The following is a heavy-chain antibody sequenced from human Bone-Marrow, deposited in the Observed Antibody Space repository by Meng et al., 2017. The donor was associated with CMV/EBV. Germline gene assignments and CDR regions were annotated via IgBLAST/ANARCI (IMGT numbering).Heavy chain of an antibody. CDR3: ARDGEVRFLEWLTTIRGMDV. CDR2: ISSSSSYI. V-gene: IGHV3-21*01. CDR1: GFTFSSYS. J-gene: IGHJ6*02. Sequence: GGSLRLSCAASGFTFSSYSMNWVRQAPGKGLEWVSSISSSSSYIYYADSVKGRFTISRDNAKNSLYLQMNSLRAEDTAVYYCARDGEVRFLEWLTTIRGMDVWGQGTTVTVSS. D-gene: IGHD3-3*01.